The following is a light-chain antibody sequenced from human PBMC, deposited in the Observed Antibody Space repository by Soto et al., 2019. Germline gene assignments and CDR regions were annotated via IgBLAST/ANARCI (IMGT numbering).Light chain of an antibody. V-gene: IGLV2-11*01. J-gene: IGLJ1*01. CDR1: SSDVGGYNY. CDR2: DVS. CDR3: CSYAGSYNYV. Sequence: QSALTQPRSVSGSPGQSVTISCTGTSSDVGGYNYVSWYQQHPGKAPKLMIYDVSKRPSGLPDRFSGSKSGNTASLTISGLQAEDEADYYCCSYAGSYNYVFGTGTKLTVL.